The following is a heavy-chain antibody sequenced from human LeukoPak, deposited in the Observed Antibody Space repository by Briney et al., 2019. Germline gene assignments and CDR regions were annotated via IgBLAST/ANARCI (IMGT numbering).Heavy chain of an antibody. V-gene: IGHV4-4*07. Sequence: SETLSLTCTVSDASIDTHYWNWIRHPAGKGLEWIGRIYAGGSTNYNPSLKSRVTMSAVTSKNQFFLRLSSVTAADTAVYYCARALWANGLDSWGQGALVIVSS. CDR2: IYAGGST. D-gene: IGHD2-8*01. CDR1: DASIDTHY. CDR3: ARALWANGLDS. J-gene: IGHJ4*02.